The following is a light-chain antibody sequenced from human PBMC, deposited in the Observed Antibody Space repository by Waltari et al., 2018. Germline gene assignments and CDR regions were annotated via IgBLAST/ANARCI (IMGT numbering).Light chain of an antibody. CDR3: SSYTSSSTYV. CDR2: DDI. CDR1: ISDVGGYNY. J-gene: IGLJ1*01. Sequence: QSALTQPASVSGSPGQSITISCTGTISDVGGYNYVSWYQQHPGKAPKLRIYDDINRPSGVSNRFSGSKSGNTASLTISGLQAEDEADYYCSSYTSSSTYVFGTGTKVTVL. V-gene: IGLV2-14*03.